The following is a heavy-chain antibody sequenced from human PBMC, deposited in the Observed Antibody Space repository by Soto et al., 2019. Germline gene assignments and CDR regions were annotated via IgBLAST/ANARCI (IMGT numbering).Heavy chain of an antibody. D-gene: IGHD1-7*01. CDR1: GDSVSSNSAA. CDR2: TYYRSRWYN. V-gene: IGHV6-1*01. Sequence: PSQTLSLTCALSGDSVSSNSAAWNWIRQSPSRGLEWLGRTYYRSRWYNDYAVSVKSRITVNPDTSKNQFSLHLNSVTPEDTAVYYCAGTTSLQWYYMAVWDKGTTVTVSS. J-gene: IGHJ6*03. CDR3: AGTTSLQWYYMAV.